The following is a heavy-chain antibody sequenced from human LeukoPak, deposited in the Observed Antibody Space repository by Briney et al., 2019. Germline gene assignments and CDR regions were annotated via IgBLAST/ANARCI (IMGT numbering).Heavy chain of an antibody. J-gene: IGHJ3*02. CDR3: ARQGDYSAFDI. Sequence: SETLSLTCTVSGGSISSSSYYWGWIRQPPGKGLAWIGSIYYSGSTYYNPSLKSRVTISVDTSKNQFSLKLSSVTAADTAVYYCARQGDYSAFDIWGQGTMVTVSS. CDR1: GGSISSSSYY. D-gene: IGHD4-11*01. V-gene: IGHV4-39*01. CDR2: IYYSGST.